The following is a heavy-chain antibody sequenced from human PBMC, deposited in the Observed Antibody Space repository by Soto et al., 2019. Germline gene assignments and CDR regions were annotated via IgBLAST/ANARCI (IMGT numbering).Heavy chain of an antibody. J-gene: IGHJ6*02. D-gene: IGHD2-2*01. CDR1: GWSFSGYY. CDR3: ARARGYCSSTSCYYYYGMDV. V-gene: IGHV4-34*01. CDR2: INHSGST. Sequence: PXETLSLTCAVYGWSFSGYYWSWIRQPPGKGLEWIGEINHSGSTNYNPSLKSRVTISVDTSKNQFSLKLSSVTAADTAVYYCARARGYCSSTSCYYYYGMDVWGQGTTVTVSS.